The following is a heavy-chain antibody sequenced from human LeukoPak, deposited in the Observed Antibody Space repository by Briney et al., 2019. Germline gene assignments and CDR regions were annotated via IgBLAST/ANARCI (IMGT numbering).Heavy chain of an antibody. CDR1: GFTFSSYA. Sequence: GGSLRLSCAASGFTFSSYAMHWVRQAPGKGLEYVSAISSNGGSTYYANSVKGRFTISRDNSKNTLYLQMNSLRAEDTAVYYCAKQYCSGGSCYSGDYFDYWGQGTLVTVSS. J-gene: IGHJ4*02. CDR2: ISSNGGST. D-gene: IGHD2-15*01. CDR3: AKQYCSGGSCYSGDYFDY. V-gene: IGHV3-64*01.